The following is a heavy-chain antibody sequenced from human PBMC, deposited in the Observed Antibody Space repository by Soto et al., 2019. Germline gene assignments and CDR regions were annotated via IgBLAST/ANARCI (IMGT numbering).Heavy chain of an antibody. J-gene: IGHJ6*02. CDR1: GFTFSSYG. CDR3: ARDRTYFGSGAVGMDV. V-gene: IGHV3-33*07. D-gene: IGHD3-10*01. CDR2: IRYDGSKE. Sequence: GGSLRLSCAASGFTFSSYGMYWVRQAPGKGLEWLANIRYDGSKEYYADFVKGRFTISRDNSKNTLYLQMNSLRAEDTAVYYCARDRTYFGSGAVGMDVWGQGTTVTVSS.